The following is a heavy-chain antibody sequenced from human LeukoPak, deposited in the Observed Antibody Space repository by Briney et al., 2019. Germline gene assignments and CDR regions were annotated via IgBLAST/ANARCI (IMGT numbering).Heavy chain of an antibody. Sequence: ASVKVSCEASGYTFSSYGINWVRQAPGQGLEWMGWISGNKGNTHYAQNLQGRVTVTTDTSTSTAYMELRSLRSDDTAIYYCARGSIALRDYRYMDVWGKGTTVTVSS. D-gene: IGHD4/OR15-4a*01. J-gene: IGHJ6*03. CDR2: ISGNKGNT. CDR1: GYTFSSYG. V-gene: IGHV1-18*04. CDR3: ARGSIALRDYRYMDV.